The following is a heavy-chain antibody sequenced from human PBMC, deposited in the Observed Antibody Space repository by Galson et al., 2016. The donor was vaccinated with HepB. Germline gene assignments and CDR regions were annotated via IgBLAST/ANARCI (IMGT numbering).Heavy chain of an antibody. V-gene: IGHV3-21*01. J-gene: IGHJ4*02. D-gene: IGHD6-19*01. CDR2: ISRTSDYI. Sequence: SLRLSCAASGFTFSTYYMNWVRQAPGKGLEWVSSISRTSDYINYANSVKGRFTVSRDNAKNSPSLQMNSLRAEDTAIYYCARDKISGWYYFDHWGQGTLVTVSS. CDR3: ARDKISGWYYFDH. CDR1: GFTFSTYY.